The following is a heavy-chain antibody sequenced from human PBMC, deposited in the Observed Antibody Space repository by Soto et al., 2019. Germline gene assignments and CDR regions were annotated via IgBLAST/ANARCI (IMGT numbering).Heavy chain of an antibody. CDR2: ISSSSSYI. CDR3: ARDLGFLEWLSYGMDV. J-gene: IGHJ6*02. V-gene: IGHV3-21*01. Sequence: GGSLRLSCAASGFTFSSYSMNWVRQAPGKGLEWVSSISSSSSYIYYADSVKGRFTISRDNAKNSLYLQMNSLRAEDTAVYYCARDLGFLEWLSYGMDVWGQGTTVTVSS. CDR1: GFTFSSYS. D-gene: IGHD3-3*01.